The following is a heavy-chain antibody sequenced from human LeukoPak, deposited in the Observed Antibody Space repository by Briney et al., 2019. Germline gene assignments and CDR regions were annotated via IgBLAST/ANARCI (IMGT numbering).Heavy chain of an antibody. CDR1: GYTFTGYY. Sequence: GASVKVSCKASGYTFTGYYMHWVRQAPGQGLEWMGWINPNSGGTNYAQKFQGRVTMTRDTSISTAYMELSRLRSDDTAVCYCASQARQWLVFDPWFDLWGQGTLVTVSS. CDR2: INPNSGGT. V-gene: IGHV1-2*02. D-gene: IGHD6-19*01. J-gene: IGHJ5*02. CDR3: ASQARQWLVFDPWFDL.